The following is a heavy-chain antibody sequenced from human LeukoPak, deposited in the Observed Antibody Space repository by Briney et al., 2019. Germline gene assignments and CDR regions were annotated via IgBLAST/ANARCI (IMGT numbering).Heavy chain of an antibody. CDR2: IWYDGSNK. CDR1: GFTFSSYG. J-gene: IGHJ3*02. V-gene: IGHV3-33*01. D-gene: IGHD3-22*01. Sequence: PGGSLRLSCAASGFTFSSYGMHWVRQAPGKGLEWVAVIWYDGSNKYYADSVKGRFTISRDNSKNTLYLQMNSLRAEDTAVYYCARDNHYYDTPGASDIWGQGTMVTVSS. CDR3: ARDNHYYDTPGASDI.